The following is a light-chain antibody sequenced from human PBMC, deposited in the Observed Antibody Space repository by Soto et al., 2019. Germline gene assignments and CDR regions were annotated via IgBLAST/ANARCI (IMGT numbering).Light chain of an antibody. CDR2: DAS. V-gene: IGKV1-5*01. Sequence: DIQMTQSPSTLSASVGDRVTITCRASQSISSWLAWYQQKPGKAPKLLIYDASSLESGVPSRFSGSGSGTEFTLTITSLQPDDFATYYCQQSYSSPRTFGQGTKV. J-gene: IGKJ1*01. CDR1: QSISSW. CDR3: QQSYSSPRT.